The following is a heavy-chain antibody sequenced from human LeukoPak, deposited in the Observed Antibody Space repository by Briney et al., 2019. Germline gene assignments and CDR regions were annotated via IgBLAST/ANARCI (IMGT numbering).Heavy chain of an antibody. V-gene: IGHV3-23*01. CDR3: AKQSYARSLGE. J-gene: IGHJ4*02. Sequence: PGGSLRLSCAASGFTFASYAMSWVRQTPGKGLEWVSSISGSSTSIYYADSVKGRFTISRDNSKNTLYLQMSSLRVEDTAVYYCAKQSYARSLGEGGPGTLVSVSS. CDR2: ISGSSTSI. D-gene: IGHD2-8*01. CDR1: GFTFASYA.